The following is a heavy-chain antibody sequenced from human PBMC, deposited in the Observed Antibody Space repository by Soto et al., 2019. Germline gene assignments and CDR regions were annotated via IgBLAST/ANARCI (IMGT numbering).Heavy chain of an antibody. D-gene: IGHD6-6*01. J-gene: IGHJ6*03. CDR2: INAGNGNT. Sequence: ASVKVSCKASGYTFTSYAMHWVRQAPGQRLEWMGWINAGNGNTKYSQKFQGRVTITRDTSASTAYMELSSLRSEDTAVYYCARGAVGSSSSYPYYYYYMDVWGKGTTVTVSS. CDR3: ARGAVGSSSSYPYYYYYMDV. CDR1: GYTFTSYA. V-gene: IGHV1-3*01.